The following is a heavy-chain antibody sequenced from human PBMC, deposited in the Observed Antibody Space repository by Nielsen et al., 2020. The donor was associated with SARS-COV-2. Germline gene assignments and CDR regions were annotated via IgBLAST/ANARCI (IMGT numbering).Heavy chain of an antibody. V-gene: IGHV3-23*01. CDR3: AKDGVVRGDALDL. J-gene: IGHJ3*01. CDR2: VSASGGST. Sequence: LKISCAASGFTFNIYAMAWVRRAPGRGLQWVTGVSASGGSTYYTDSVKGRFSISRDNSKNTLFLQMHILRVEDTALYYCAKDGVVRGDALDLWGQGTMVTVSS. CDR1: GFTFNIYA. D-gene: IGHD3-10*01.